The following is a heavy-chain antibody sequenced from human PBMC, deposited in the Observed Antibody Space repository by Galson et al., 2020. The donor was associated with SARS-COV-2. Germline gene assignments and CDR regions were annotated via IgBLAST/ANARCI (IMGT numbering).Heavy chain of an antibody. Sequence: SETLSLTCTVSGGSISSYYWSWIRQPPGKGLEWIGYIYYSGSTNYNPSLKSRVTISVDTSKNQISLKLSSVTAADTAVYYCVSSGWKLGFDYWGQGTLVTVSS. V-gene: IGHV4-59*08. D-gene: IGHD6-19*01. CDR2: IYYSGST. CDR3: VSSGWKLGFDY. J-gene: IGHJ4*02. CDR1: GGSISSYY.